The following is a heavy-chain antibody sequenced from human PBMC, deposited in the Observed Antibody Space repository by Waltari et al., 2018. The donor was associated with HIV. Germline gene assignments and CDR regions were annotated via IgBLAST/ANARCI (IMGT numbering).Heavy chain of an antibody. Sequence: QLLESGGGLVQPGGSLRLSCVASGFTFNKFAMNWVRQAPGQGLEWLSGISGSGGNKYYADSVKGRISMSRENSKNTVYLQINSLRVDDTAIYYCAKTVPTVTSIFEGFDVWGQGAMVTVSS. V-gene: IGHV3-23*01. CDR3: AKTVPTVTSIFEGFDV. D-gene: IGHD4-17*01. CDR1: GFTFNKFA. J-gene: IGHJ3*01. CDR2: ISGSGGNK.